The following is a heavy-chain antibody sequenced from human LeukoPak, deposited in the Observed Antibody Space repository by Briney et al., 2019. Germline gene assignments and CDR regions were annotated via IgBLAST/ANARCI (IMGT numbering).Heavy chain of an antibody. J-gene: IGHJ4*02. CDR1: GGSISSGGYY. V-gene: IGHV4-31*03. Sequence: SETLSLTCTVSGGSISSGGYYWSWIRQHPGTGLEWIGYIYYSGSTYYNPSLKSRVAISVDTSKNQFSLKLSSVTAADTAIYYCAGSVTSRVVLDYWGQGTLVTVSS. CDR2: IYYSGST. D-gene: IGHD3-10*01. CDR3: AGSVTSRVVLDY.